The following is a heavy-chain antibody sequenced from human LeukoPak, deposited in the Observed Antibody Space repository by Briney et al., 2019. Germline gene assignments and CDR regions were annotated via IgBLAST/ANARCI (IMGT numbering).Heavy chain of an antibody. D-gene: IGHD3-22*01. CDR3: ARCNYYDSSRHPTSFEN. CDR2: IKEDESEK. J-gene: IGHJ4*02. Sequence: GGSLRLSCAASGFNFGSYWMTWVRQAPGEGLEWVANIKEDESEKYYVDSVRGRFTISRDNAKNSLYLQMDSLRAEDTAVYYCARCNYYDSSRHPTSFENWGQGTLVTVSS. V-gene: IGHV3-7*01. CDR1: GFNFGSYW.